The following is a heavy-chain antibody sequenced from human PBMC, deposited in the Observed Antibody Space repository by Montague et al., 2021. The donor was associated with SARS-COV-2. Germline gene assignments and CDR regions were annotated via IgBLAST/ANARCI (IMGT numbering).Heavy chain of an antibody. V-gene: IGHV4-34*01. J-gene: IGHJ6*02. CDR3: ARALSVRGYGGLDV. CDR2: INDRGSS. Sequence: SETLSLTCTVYGDSFSGYYYSWIRQAPGRGLEWIGEINDRGSSNYNPSLRSRVAISVDTSQNQISLNLSSVTAADTAVYYCARALSVRGYGGLDVWGHGTTVIVSS. D-gene: IGHD3-10*02. CDR1: GDSFSGYY.